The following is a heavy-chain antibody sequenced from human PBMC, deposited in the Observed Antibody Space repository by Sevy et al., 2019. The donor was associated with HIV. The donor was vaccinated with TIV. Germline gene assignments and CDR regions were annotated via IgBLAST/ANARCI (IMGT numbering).Heavy chain of an antibody. CDR3: ARDPYDCGGDCYVSGVFDI. D-gene: IGHD2-21*01. V-gene: IGHV4-34*01. CDR1: DGSLSGYY. J-gene: IGHJ3*02. CDR2: INYIGTT. Sequence: SETLSLTCAVYDGSLSGYYWSWIRQSPGKGLEWIGQINYIGTTNYTPSLSSRLTISVDTSKNQFSLRLRTVMAADTAIYYCARDPYDCGGDCYVSGVFDIWGQGTLVTVSS.